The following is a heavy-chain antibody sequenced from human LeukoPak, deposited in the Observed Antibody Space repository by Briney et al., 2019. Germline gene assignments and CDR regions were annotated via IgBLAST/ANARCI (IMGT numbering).Heavy chain of an antibody. Sequence: GGSLRLSCAASGFTFHNYAMHWVRQAPGKGLEWVSLVRGGGVSTYADSVKGRFTISRDNSKNSLYLQMNSLRTEDTALYYCAKDTGAGWSFDSWGLGTLVTVSS. D-gene: IGHD6-19*01. CDR3: AKDTGAGWSFDS. CDR2: VRGGGVST. V-gene: IGHV3-43*02. CDR1: GFTFHNYA. J-gene: IGHJ4*02.